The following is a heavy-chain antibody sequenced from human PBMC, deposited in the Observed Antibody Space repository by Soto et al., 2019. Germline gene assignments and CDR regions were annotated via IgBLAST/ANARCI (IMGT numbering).Heavy chain of an antibody. D-gene: IGHD3-3*01. J-gene: IGHJ4*02. V-gene: IGHV3-74*01. CDR2: INTDASST. CDR1: GFTFSTHW. CDR3: ARGQQSGYYVVK. Sequence: EVQLVESGGNLVQPGGSLRLSCAASGFTFSTHWIHWVRHTPGKGLVWVSRINTDASSTNYADSVTGRFTVYKDNARNTVNLQMNSLRLEDTAVYYCARGQQSGYYVVKWGQGTLVNV.